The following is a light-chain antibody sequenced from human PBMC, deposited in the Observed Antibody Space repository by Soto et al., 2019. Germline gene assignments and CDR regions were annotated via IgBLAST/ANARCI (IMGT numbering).Light chain of an antibody. Sequence: EIVMTQSLATLSVSTGASATLSCRASQSVSSNLAWYQQKPGQAPRLLIYGASTRATGIPARFSGSGSGTEFTLTISSLQSEDFAVYYCQQYNNWPPWTFGQGTKVDIK. V-gene: IGKV3-15*01. J-gene: IGKJ1*01. CDR2: GAS. CDR3: QQYNNWPPWT. CDR1: QSVSSN.